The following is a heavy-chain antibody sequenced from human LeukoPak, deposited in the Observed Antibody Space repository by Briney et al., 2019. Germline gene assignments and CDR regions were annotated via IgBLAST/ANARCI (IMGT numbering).Heavy chain of an antibody. CDR1: GFTFNTYW. Sequence: GGSLRLSCAASGFTFNTYWMSWVRQAPGKGLEWVANIKLDGSEKYYVDSVKGRFTISRDNAKNSLFLQMNSLRAEDTAVYYCARDYYDSSCDYWGQGTLVTVSS. D-gene: IGHD3-22*01. CDR2: IKLDGSEK. V-gene: IGHV3-7*01. CDR3: ARDYYDSSCDY. J-gene: IGHJ4*02.